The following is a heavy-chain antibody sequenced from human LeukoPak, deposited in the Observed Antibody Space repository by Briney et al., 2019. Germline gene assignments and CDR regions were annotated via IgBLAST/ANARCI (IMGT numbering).Heavy chain of an antibody. Sequence: PGRSLRLSCAASGFTFNTYAMTRVLQAQGKGLELVSAISAAGGDTFYADSVRGRFTLSRDNSKKNVFLQMTSLSADDTAVYYCAKAGWYCVQADDGIRDAYDIWGQGTMVTVSS. CDR3: AKAGWYCVQADDGIRDAYDI. V-gene: IGHV3-23*01. CDR1: GFTFNTYA. D-gene: IGHD2-21*01. J-gene: IGHJ3*02. CDR2: ISAAGGDT.